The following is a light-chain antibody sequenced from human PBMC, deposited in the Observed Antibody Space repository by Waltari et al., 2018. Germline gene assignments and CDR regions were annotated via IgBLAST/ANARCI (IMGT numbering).Light chain of an antibody. V-gene: IGKV1-33*01. J-gene: IGKJ2*01. CDR3: QRHDNLSYT. Sequence: DIQMTQSPTSLSASAGDRVTITCQASRDISNNLTWYQQKPGRAPKLLIYDAAKLETGVPSRFSGSGSGTHFTFTISNLQPEDIATYYCQRHDNLSYTFGQGTKLVIK. CDR2: DAA. CDR1: RDISNN.